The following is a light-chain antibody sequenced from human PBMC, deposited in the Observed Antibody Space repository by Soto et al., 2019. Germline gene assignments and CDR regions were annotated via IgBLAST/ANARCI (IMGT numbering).Light chain of an antibody. V-gene: IGLV2-8*01. CDR1: SRDVGAYNY. CDR3: SSYAGRNNLV. J-gene: IGLJ1*01. CDR2: ELT. Sequence: QSALTQPPSVSGSPGQSVTISCTGTSRDVGAYNYVSWYQQHPGKAPKLVIYELTKRPSGVSDRFSGSKSGDTASLTVSGLQAEDEGDYYCSSYAGRNNLVFGTGTKLTVL.